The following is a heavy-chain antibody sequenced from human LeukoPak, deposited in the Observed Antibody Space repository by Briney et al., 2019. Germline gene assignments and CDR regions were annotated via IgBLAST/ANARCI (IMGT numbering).Heavy chain of an antibody. Sequence: SETLSLTCTVSGGSISDAAYYWSWIRQHPGEGLKWIGYIYYSGSTSYNPSLKSRVTISVDTSKNQFSLKLTSVTAADTAVYYCARFRVDTYWYFDLWGRGTLVTVSS. V-gene: IGHV4-31*03. CDR2: IYYSGST. D-gene: IGHD5-18*01. CDR1: GGSISDAAYY. J-gene: IGHJ2*01. CDR3: ARFRVDTYWYFDL.